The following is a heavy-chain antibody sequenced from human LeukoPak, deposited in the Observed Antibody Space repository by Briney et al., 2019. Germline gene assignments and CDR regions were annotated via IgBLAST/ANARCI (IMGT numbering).Heavy chain of an antibody. Sequence: GGSLRLSCAASGFIFDDYAMHWVGQPPGKGLEWVALITWDGSNTYYADSVKGRFTVSRDNNKTSVYLQMHNLRGDDTALYYCAKGSVSASRGFDWLSTVDSWGQGTLVTVSS. J-gene: IGHJ4*02. D-gene: IGHD3-9*01. CDR1: GFIFDDYA. V-gene: IGHV3-43D*03. CDR2: ITWDGSNT. CDR3: AKGSVSASRGFDWLSTVDS.